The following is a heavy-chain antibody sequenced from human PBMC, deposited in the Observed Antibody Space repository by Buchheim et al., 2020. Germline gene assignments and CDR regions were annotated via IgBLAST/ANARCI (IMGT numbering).Heavy chain of an antibody. Sequence: EVQLVESGGGLVQPGGSLRLSCAASGFTFSSYGMSWVRQAPGKGLEWVANIKQDGSEKYYVDSVKGRFTISRDNAKNSLYLKMNSLRAEDTAVYYCARVHSSIAAPLAYYYYYMDVWGQGTT. CDR3: ARVHSSIAAPLAYYYYYMDV. CDR2: IKQDGSEK. V-gene: IGHV3-7*01. J-gene: IGHJ6*03. D-gene: IGHD6-6*01. CDR1: GFTFSSYG.